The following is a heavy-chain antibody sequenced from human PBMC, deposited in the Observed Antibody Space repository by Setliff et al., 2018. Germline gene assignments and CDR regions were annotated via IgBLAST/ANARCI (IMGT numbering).Heavy chain of an antibody. J-gene: IGHJ6*03. V-gene: IGHV4-31*03. D-gene: IGHD3-22*01. CDR2: IHYSGST. CDR1: GASISSGGYY. CDR3: ARAGSTYYLGGYYYYYYYMDV. Sequence: SETLSLICTVSGASISSGGYYWSWIRQHPGKGLEWIGYIHYSGSTYYNPSLKSRLTISVDTSKNQFSLKLSSVTAADTAVYFCARAGSTYYLGGYYYYYYYMDVWGRGTTVTVSS.